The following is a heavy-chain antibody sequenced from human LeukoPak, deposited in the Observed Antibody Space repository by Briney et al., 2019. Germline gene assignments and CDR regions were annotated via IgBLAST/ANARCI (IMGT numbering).Heavy chain of an antibody. V-gene: IGHV1-2*06. J-gene: IGHJ3*02. CDR2: INPNNGGT. D-gene: IGHD3-22*01. CDR1: GYTFTGYY. CDR3: AGEDNSSGYRPFDI. Sequence: ASVKVSCKASGYTFTGYYMHWVRRAPGQGLEWMGRINPNNGGTNYAQKFQGRVTMTRDMSMSTAYMELSRLRSVDTAVYYCAGEDNSSGYRPFDIWGQGTMVTVPS.